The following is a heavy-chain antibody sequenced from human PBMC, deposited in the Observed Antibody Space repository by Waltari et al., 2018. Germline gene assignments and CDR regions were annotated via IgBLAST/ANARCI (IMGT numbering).Heavy chain of an antibody. CDR2: CDPEDGET. Sequence: QVQLVQSGAEVKKPGASVKVSCKVSGYTLTELSMHWVRQAPGKGLEWMGGCDPEDGETIYAQKCQGRVTMTEDTSTDTAYMELSSLRSEDTAVYYCATPYDSSGSTDAFDIWGQGTMVTVSS. J-gene: IGHJ3*02. D-gene: IGHD3-22*01. V-gene: IGHV1-24*01. CDR1: GYTLTELS. CDR3: ATPYDSSGSTDAFDI.